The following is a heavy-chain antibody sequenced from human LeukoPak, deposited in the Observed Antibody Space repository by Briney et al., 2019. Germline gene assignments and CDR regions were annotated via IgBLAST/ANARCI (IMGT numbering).Heavy chain of an antibody. Sequence: PSETLSLTCAVYGGSFSGYYWSWIRQPPGKGLEWIGEINHSGSTNYNPSLKSRVTISVDTSKNQFSPKLSSVTAADTAVYYCARGYSSSWYVRRWYFDLWGRGTLVTVSS. V-gene: IGHV4-34*01. J-gene: IGHJ2*01. D-gene: IGHD6-13*01. CDR2: INHSGST. CDR3: ARGYSSSWYVRRWYFDL. CDR1: GGSFSGYY.